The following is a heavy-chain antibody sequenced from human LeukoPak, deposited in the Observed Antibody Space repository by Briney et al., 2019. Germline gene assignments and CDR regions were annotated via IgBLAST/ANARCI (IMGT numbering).Heavy chain of an antibody. Sequence: TGGSLRLSCVGSGFTSSSYGMNWVRQAPGKGLEWVSYISSSGSAIHYADSVKGRFTISRDNAKNSLFLQMNSLRADDTAVYYCAREYITSSGRASDIWGQGTMVTVSS. CDR3: AREYITSSGRASDI. CDR1: GFTSSSYG. V-gene: IGHV3-48*01. J-gene: IGHJ3*02. D-gene: IGHD6-6*01. CDR2: ISSSGSAI.